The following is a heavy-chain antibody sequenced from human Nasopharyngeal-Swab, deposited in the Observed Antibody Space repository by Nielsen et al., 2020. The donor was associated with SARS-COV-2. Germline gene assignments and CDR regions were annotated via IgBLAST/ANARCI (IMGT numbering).Heavy chain of an antibody. Sequence: VRQMPGKGLERVSSISSSSSYIYYADSVKGRFTISRDNAKNSLYLQMNSLRAEDTAVYYCARSITFGGVIAERHFDYWGQGTLVTVSS. CDR2: ISSSSSYI. J-gene: IGHJ4*02. D-gene: IGHD3-16*02. CDR3: ARSITFGGVIAERHFDY. V-gene: IGHV3-21*01.